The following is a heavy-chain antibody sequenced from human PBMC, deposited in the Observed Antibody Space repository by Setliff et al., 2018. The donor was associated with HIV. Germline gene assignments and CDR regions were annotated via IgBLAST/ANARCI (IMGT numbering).Heavy chain of an antibody. CDR3: ASARIPTGGMSTSFDY. D-gene: IGHD2-15*01. J-gene: IGHJ4*02. CDR1: GFTFRDFA. V-gene: IGHV3-30*10. Sequence: GESLKISCVGSGFTFRDFAMHWVRQAPGKGLEWVSGVTYDGRRTFYTDAVKGRFTISRDNSNNTLYLQVSSLRPEDTAVYYCASARIPTGGMSTSFDYWGQGTPVTVSS. CDR2: VTYDGRRT.